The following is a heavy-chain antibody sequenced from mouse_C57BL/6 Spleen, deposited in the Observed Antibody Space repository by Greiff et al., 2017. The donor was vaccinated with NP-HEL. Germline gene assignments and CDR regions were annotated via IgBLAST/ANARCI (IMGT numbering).Heavy chain of an antibody. V-gene: IGHV1-39*01. Sequence: VQLQQSGPELVKPGASVKISCKASGYSFTDYNMNWVKQSNGKSLEWIGVINPNYGTTSYNQKFKGKATLTVDQSSSTAYMQPNSLTSEDSAVSYCAVITTGVAPLDYWGQGTTLTVSS. CDR2: INPNYGTT. J-gene: IGHJ2*01. D-gene: IGHD1-1*01. CDR3: AVITTGVAPLDY. CDR1: GYSFTDYN.